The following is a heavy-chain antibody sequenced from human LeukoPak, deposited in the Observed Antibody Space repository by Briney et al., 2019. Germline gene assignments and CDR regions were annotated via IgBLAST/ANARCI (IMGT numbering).Heavy chain of an antibody. CDR3: ARDLSTTMSSDY. CDR1: GYTFTSYY. CDR2: IYPGGGST. D-gene: IGHD3-10*02. V-gene: IGHV1-46*01. Sequence: GASVEVSCKASGYTFTSYYIHWVRQAPGQGLEWMGIIYPGGGSTNYAQNFQGRVTMTRDTSTSTVYMDLSSLTSEDTAVYYCARDLSTTMSSDYWGQGTLVTVSS. J-gene: IGHJ4*02.